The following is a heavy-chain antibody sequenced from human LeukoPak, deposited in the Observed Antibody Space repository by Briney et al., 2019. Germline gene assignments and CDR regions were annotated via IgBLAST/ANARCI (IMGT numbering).Heavy chain of an antibody. CDR3: AGVTGSEGY. CDR1: GGSFSGYY. CDR2: INHSGST. D-gene: IGHD2-21*02. Sequence: PSETLSLTCAVYGGSFSGYYWSWIRQPPGKGLEWIGEINHSGSTNYNPSLKSRVTISVDTSKNQFSLKLSSVTAADTAVYYCAGVTGSEGYWGQGTLVTVSS. J-gene: IGHJ4*02. V-gene: IGHV4-34*01.